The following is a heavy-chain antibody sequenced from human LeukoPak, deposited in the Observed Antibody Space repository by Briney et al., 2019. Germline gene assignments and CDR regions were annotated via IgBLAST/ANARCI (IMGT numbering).Heavy chain of an antibody. Sequence: GGSLTLSCAASGFIFGRDSMNWVRQAPGRGLEWVAFIRYDGSNKYYADSVKGRFTISRDNSKNTLYLQMNSLRAEDTAVYYCAKDLNVVVVGSSDYWGQGTLVTVSS. V-gene: IGHV3-30*02. D-gene: IGHD2-15*01. CDR2: IRYDGSNK. J-gene: IGHJ4*02. CDR1: GFIFGRDS. CDR3: AKDLNVVVVGSSDY.